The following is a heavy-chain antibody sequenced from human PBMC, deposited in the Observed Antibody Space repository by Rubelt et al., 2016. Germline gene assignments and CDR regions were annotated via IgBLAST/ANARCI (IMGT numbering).Heavy chain of an antibody. CDR1: GFTFSSYA. Sequence: EVQLLESGGGLVQPGGSLRLSCAASGFTFSSYAMSWVRQAPGKGLEWVSAISCSGGSTYYADSVKGRVTISRDNSKNTLYLQMNRLRAEDTAVYYCAKVPIRTVTSTFDYWGQGTLVTVSS. CDR2: ISCSGGST. CDR3: AKVPIRTVTSTFDY. V-gene: IGHV3-23*01. D-gene: IGHD4-17*01. J-gene: IGHJ4*02.